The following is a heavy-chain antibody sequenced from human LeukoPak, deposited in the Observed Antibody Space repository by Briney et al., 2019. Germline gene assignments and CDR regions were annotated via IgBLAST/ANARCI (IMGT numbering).Heavy chain of an antibody. CDR1: GFTFSSYG. Sequence: GGSLRLSCAASGFTFSSYGMHWVRQAPGKGLEWVAVISYDGSDKYYADSVKGRFTISRDNSKNTLYLQMNSLRAEDTAVYYCAKDSGVPMVRGVIITYGYFDYWGQGTLVTVSS. J-gene: IGHJ4*02. CDR3: AKDSGVPMVRGVIITYGYFDY. D-gene: IGHD3-10*01. CDR2: ISYDGSDK. V-gene: IGHV3-30*18.